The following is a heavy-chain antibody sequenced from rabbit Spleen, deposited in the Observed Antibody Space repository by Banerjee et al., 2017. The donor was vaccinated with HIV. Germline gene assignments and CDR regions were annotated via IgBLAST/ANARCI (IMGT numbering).Heavy chain of an antibody. V-gene: IGHV1S45*01. CDR1: GFTISNYW. D-gene: IGHD4-1*01. J-gene: IGHJ4*01. CDR3: ARDLAGVIGWNFNL. CDR2: INTATGKA. Sequence: QEQLVESGGRLVQPGGSLTLSCKAYGFTISNYWMNWVRQAPGKGLEWIACINTATGKAVYASWAKGRFTISKTSSTTVTLRMTSLTAADRATYFCARDLAGVIGWNFNLWGQGTLVTVS.